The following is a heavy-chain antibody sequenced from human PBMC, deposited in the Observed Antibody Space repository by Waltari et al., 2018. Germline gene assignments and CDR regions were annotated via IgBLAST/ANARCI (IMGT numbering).Heavy chain of an antibody. Sequence: EVYLEQSGGGLVQPGGSLNMSCAASGVTIDSNYMNCIRQAPGKGLQWISVIFADGTTHYADSVRGRFAISRDTSENTLYLQLSSLRADDSGFYYCARAGHPNSWGQGALVTVAS. D-gene: IGHD1-1*01. CDR2: IFADGTT. V-gene: IGHV3-66*02. J-gene: IGHJ1*01. CDR1: GVTIDSNY. CDR3: ARAGHPNS.